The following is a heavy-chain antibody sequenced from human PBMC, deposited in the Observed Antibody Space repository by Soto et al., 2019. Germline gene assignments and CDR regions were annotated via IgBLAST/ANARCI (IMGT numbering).Heavy chain of an antibody. V-gene: IGHV3-7*01. CDR1: GFTFSSYW. CDR3: ARHPKWYYDFWSGYYTPGAFDI. D-gene: IGHD3-3*01. Sequence: PGGSLRLSCAASGFTFSSYWMSWVRQAPGKGLEWVANIKQDGSEKYYVDSVKGRFTISRDNAKNSLYLQMNSLRAEDTAVYYCARHPKWYYDFWSGYYTPGAFDIWGQGTMVTVSS. CDR2: IKQDGSEK. J-gene: IGHJ3*02.